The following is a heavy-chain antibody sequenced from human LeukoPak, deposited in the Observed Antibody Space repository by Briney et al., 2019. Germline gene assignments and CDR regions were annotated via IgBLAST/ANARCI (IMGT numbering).Heavy chain of an antibody. V-gene: IGHV3-23*01. CDR2: IRGSGGST. D-gene: IGHD4-23*01. Sequence: PGGSLRLSCAASGFTFSSYAMRWVRQAPGKGLEGVSAIRGSGGSTYYADSVKGRFTISRDNSKNTLYLQMNSLRAEDTAVYYCARTTVVTPRYYYYGMDVWGQGTTVTVSS. CDR3: ARTTVVTPRYYYYGMDV. CDR1: GFTFSSYA. J-gene: IGHJ6*02.